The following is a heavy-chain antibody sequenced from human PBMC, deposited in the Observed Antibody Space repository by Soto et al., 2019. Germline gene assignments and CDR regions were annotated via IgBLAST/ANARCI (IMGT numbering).Heavy chain of an antibody. CDR3: ARDFRHNWFAP. Sequence: SETLSLSCAVSGGSISSYYWSWIRQPPGKGLEWIGYIYYSRTNYNPSLKSRVTISVDTSKNQFSLKLSSVTAADTAVYYCARDFRHNWFAPWGQGTLVTVSS. V-gene: IGHV4-59*01. CDR2: IYYSRT. J-gene: IGHJ5*02. CDR1: GGSISSYY.